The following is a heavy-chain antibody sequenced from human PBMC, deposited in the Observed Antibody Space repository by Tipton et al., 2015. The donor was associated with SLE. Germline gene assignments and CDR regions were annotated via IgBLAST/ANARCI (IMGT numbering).Heavy chain of an antibody. V-gene: IGHV1-18*01. J-gene: IGHJ4*02. CDR1: GYTFTDFG. D-gene: IGHD3-10*01. Sequence: QLVQSGAEVKKPGASVTVSCQASGYTFTDFGVTWVRQAPGQGLEWVGWISAYNGKTNYAQMVEGRVTMSTDTSTSTAYMELRSLRSDDTAVYYCASGVLLWFGELWYWGQGTLVTVSS. CDR2: ISAYNGKT. CDR3: ASGVLLWFGELWY.